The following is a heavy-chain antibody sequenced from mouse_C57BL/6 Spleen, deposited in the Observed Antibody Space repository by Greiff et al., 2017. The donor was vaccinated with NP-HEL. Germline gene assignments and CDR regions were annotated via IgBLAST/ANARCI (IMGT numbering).Heavy chain of an antibody. CDR3: ARGDYGSRGYFDY. D-gene: IGHD1-1*01. CDR1: GYTFTSYW. CDR2: IDPSDSYT. J-gene: IGHJ2*01. Sequence: QVQLQQPGAELVMPGASVKLSCKASGYTFTSYWMHWVKQRPGQGLEWIGEIDPSDSYTNYNQKFKGKSTLTVDKSSSTAYMQLSSLTSEDSAVYYCARGDYGSRGYFDYWGQGTTLTVSS. V-gene: IGHV1-69*01.